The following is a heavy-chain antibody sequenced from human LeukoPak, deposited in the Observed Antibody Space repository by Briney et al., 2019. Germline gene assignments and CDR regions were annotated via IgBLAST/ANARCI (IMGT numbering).Heavy chain of an antibody. V-gene: IGHV1-18*04. D-gene: IGHD3-9*01. Sequence: AASVKVSCKASGYTFTSYGISWVRQAPGQGLEWMGWISAYNGNTNYSQKLQGRVTMTTDTSTSTAYMERRSLRSDDTAVYYCARDRPYYDILTGYYGNWFDPWGQGTLVTVSS. CDR2: ISAYNGNT. CDR3: ARDRPYYDILTGYYGNWFDP. J-gene: IGHJ5*02. CDR1: GYTFTSYG.